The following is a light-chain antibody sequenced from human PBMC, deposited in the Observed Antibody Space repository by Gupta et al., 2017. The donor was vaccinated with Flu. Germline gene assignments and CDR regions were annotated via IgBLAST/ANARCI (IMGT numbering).Light chain of an antibody. CDR1: TGPVTNVHY. J-gene: IGLJ3*02. V-gene: IGLV7-46*01. Sequence: QAVVTQEPSLTVSPGGTVTLTCNCSTGPVTNVHYPYWFQQKPGQAPRTLIYDTSKKHSWTPARFSGSLLGGQAALTLSGAQPDNEADYHCLLSYDDAQRRVFGGGTRLTVL. CDR3: LLSYDDAQRRV. CDR2: DTS.